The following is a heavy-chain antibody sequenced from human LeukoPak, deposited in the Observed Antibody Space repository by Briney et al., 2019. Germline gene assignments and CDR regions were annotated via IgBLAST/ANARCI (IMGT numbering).Heavy chain of an antibody. D-gene: IGHD6-13*01. CDR2: INHSGST. V-gene: IGHV4-34*01. J-gene: IGHJ6*02. CDR3: ARGGKGRDSSSWSYPYYYYYYGMDV. Sequence: PSETLSLTCAVYGGSFSGYYWSWIRQPPGKGLEWIGEINHSGSTNYNPSLKSRVTISVDTSKNQFSLKLSSVTAADTAVYYCARGGKGRDSSSWSYPYYYYYYGMDVWGQGTTVTVSS. CDR1: GGSFSGYY.